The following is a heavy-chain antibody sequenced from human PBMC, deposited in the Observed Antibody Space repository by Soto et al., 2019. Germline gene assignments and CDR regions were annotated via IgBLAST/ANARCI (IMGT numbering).Heavy chain of an antibody. Sequence: ASVKVSCKASGYTFTSYGISWVRQAPGQGLEWMGWISAYNGNTNYAQKLQGRVTMTTDTSTSTAYMELRSLRSDDSAVYFCARRKERSGPYYLDLWGQGTKVTVSA. V-gene: IGHV1-18*04. CDR1: GYTFTSYG. CDR2: ISAYNGNT. CDR3: ARRKERSGPYYLDL. D-gene: IGHD6-25*01. J-gene: IGHJ4*02.